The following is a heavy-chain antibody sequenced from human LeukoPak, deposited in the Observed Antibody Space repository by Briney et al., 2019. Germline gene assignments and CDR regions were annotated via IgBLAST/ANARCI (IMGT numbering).Heavy chain of an antibody. V-gene: IGHV4-4*07. J-gene: IGHJ4*02. CDR2: IYTSGSA. CDR1: GGSLSSYY. D-gene: IGHD5-24*01. Sequence: SETLSLTCTVAGGSLSSYYWNWIRQPAGKGLEWIGRIYTSGSANYNPSLKSRVTMSVDTSKNQFSLKLSSVTAADTAVYYCARRSYNSPFRYWGQGTPVTVSS. CDR3: ARRSYNSPFRY.